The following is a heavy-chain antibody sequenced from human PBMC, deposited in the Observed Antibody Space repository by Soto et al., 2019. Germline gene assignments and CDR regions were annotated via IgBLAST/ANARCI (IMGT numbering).Heavy chain of an antibody. Sequence: QITLKESGPTLVNPTQTLTLTCTFSGFSLSTSGVGVDWIRQPPGKALEWLALIFWDDDKRYSPSLKNRLTITKDTSKNQVVLTLTNMDPVDTATYYCAHSRSYGSLAYWGQGTLVTVSP. D-gene: IGHD3-10*01. CDR3: AHSRSYGSLAY. V-gene: IGHV2-5*02. CDR1: GFSLSTSGVG. CDR2: IFWDDDK. J-gene: IGHJ4*02.